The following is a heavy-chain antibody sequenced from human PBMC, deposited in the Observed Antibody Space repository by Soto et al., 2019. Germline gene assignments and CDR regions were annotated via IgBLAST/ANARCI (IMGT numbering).Heavy chain of an antibody. CDR3: ESWQEREHAYDV. D-gene: IGHD1-1*01. V-gene: IGHV3-53*01. CDR1: GFTVSGKRY. CDR2: LYDVDGT. J-gene: IGHJ3*01. Sequence: PGGSLRLSCAALGFTVSGKRYVAWVRQAPGKGLEWISALYDVDGTFYADSVKGRFTTSSDSSKTTVYLQMNGLRPDETAVYYCESWQEREHAYDVWGRGTTVTVSS.